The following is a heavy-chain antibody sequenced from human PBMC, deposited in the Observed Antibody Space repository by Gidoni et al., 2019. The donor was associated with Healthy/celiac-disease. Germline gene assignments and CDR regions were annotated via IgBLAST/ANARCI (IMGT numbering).Heavy chain of an antibody. CDR3: ARDMKERDGYKIVGSFDY. V-gene: IGHV3-30-3*01. D-gene: IGHD5-12*01. CDR1: WCRFSCYS. Sequence: QVQLVESGGGVVQPGRSLSLSCAISWCRFSCYSSPLLRSGTRHWVGQAPGKGLEWVAVISYDGSNKYYADSVKGRFTISRDNSKNTLYLQMNSLRAEDTAVYYCARDMKERDGYKIVGSFDYWGQGTLVTVSS. CDR2: ISYDGSNK. J-gene: IGHJ4*02.